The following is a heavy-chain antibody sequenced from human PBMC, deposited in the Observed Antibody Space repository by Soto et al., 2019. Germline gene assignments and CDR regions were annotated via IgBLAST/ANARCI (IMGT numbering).Heavy chain of an antibody. Sequence: GGSLRLSCAASGFTFSSYSMNWVRQAPGKGLEWVSSISSSSSYIYYADSVKGRFTISRDNAKNSLYLQMNSLRAEDTAVYYCARADGGGSANFDDWGEGALVNVSS. J-gene: IGHJ4*02. CDR2: ISSSSSYI. CDR1: GFTFSSYS. CDR3: ARADGGGSANFDD. V-gene: IGHV3-21*01. D-gene: IGHD3-10*01.